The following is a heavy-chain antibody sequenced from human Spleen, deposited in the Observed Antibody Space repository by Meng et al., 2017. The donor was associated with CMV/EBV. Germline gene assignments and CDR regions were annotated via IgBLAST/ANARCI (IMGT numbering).Heavy chain of an antibody. J-gene: IGHJ4*02. CDR2: ISYDGSNK. Sequence: GESLKISCAASGFTFSSYSMNWVRQAPGKGLEWVSLISYDGSNKQYADSVKGRFTVSRDNSKNTLYLQMNSLRAEDTAVYYCARNYCSGGSCYGVFDYWGQGTLVTVSS. CDR1: GFTFSSYS. CDR3: ARNYCSGGSCYGVFDY. V-gene: IGHV3-30*03. D-gene: IGHD2-15*01.